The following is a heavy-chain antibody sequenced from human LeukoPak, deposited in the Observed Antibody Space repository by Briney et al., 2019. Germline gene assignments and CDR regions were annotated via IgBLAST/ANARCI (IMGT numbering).Heavy chain of an antibody. CDR2: INHSGST. CDR3: AREVLGVPGSGYFDY. V-gene: IGHV4-34*01. Sequence: PSETLSLTCAVYGGSFSGYYWSWIRQPPGKGLEWIGEINHSGSTNYNPSLKSRVTISVDTSKNQFSLKLSSVTAADTAVYYCAREVLGVPGSGYFDYWGQGTLVTVSS. CDR1: GGSFSGYY. J-gene: IGHJ4*02. D-gene: IGHD3-10*01.